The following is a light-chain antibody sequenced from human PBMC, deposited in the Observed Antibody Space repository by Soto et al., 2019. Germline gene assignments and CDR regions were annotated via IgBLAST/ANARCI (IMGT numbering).Light chain of an antibody. CDR3: SSYTISNTLPFV. CDR1: NSDVGSHIL. V-gene: IGLV2-14*02. CDR2: EVT. Sequence: QSVLTQPASVSGSPGRSINISCTGINSDVGSHILVSWYQQYPGKSPKLLIYEVTHRPSGVSNRFSGSKSGNTASLTISGLQAEDEADYYCSSYTISNTLPFVFGTGTKVTVL. J-gene: IGLJ1*01.